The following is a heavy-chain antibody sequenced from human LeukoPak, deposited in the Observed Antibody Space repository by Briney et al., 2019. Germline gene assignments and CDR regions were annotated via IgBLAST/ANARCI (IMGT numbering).Heavy chain of an antibody. J-gene: IGHJ4*02. CDR2: ISYDGSNK. CDR3: ARDRALLRGFLEWLGYFDY. CDR1: GFTFSSYA. D-gene: IGHD3-3*01. V-gene: IGHV3-30-3*01. Sequence: GGSLGLSCAASGFTFSSYAMHWVRQAPGKGLEWVAVISYDGSNKYYADSVKGRFTISRDNSKNTLYLQMNSLRAEDTAVYYCARDRALLRGFLEWLGYFDYWGRGTLVTVSS.